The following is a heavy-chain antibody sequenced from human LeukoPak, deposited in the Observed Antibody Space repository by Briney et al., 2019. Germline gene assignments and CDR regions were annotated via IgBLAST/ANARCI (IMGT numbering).Heavy chain of an antibody. CDR2: ISSSGSSI. V-gene: IGHV3-48*03. CDR1: GFTFSSYE. J-gene: IGHJ4*02. CDR3: ARDLKPALDY. Sequence: GGSLRLSCAASGFTFSSYEMNWVRQAPGKGLEWVSYISSSGSSIYYADSVKGRFTISRDNAKNSLYLQMNSLRAEDTAVYYCARDLKPALDYWGQGTLDPVSS. D-gene: IGHD3-3*02.